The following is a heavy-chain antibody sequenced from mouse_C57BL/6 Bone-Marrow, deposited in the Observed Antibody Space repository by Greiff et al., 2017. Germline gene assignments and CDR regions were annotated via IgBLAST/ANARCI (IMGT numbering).Heavy chain of an antibody. CDR2: ISNGGGST. CDR1: GFTFSDYY. J-gene: IGHJ2*01. CDR3: ARGDYYGNYFDY. V-gene: IGHV5-12*01. D-gene: IGHD1-1*01. Sequence: EVQGVESGGGLVQPGGSLKLSCAASGFTFSDYYMYWVRQTPEKRLEWVAYISNGGGSTYYPDTVKGRFTISRDNAKHTLYLQMSRLKSEDTAIYDCARGDYYGNYFDYWGQGTTLTVSS.